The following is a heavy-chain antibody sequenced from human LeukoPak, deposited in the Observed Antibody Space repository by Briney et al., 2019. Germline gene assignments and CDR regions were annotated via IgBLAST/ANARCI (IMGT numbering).Heavy chain of an antibody. V-gene: IGHV3-23*01. CDR1: GFTFSSYA. J-gene: IGHJ4*02. CDR3: AKSPTGSSWPSIDY. Sequence: GSLRLSCAASGFTFSSYAMSWVRQAPGKGLECVSPISGSGGSTYYADSVKGRFTVSRDNSKNTLYLQMDSLRAEDTAVYYCAKSPTGSSWPSIDYWGQGTLVTVSS. CDR2: ISGSGGST. D-gene: IGHD6-13*01.